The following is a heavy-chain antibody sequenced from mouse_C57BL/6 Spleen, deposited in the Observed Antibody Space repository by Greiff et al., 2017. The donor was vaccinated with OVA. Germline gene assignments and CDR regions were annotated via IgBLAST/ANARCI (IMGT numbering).Heavy chain of an antibody. Sequence: QVHVKQPGAELVKPGASVKLSCKASGYTFTSYWMHWVKQRPGQGLEWIGMIHPNSGSTNYNEKFKSKATLTVDKSSSTAYMQLSSLTSEDSAVYYCARDYYGSSYEERYYAMDYWGQGTSVTVSS. V-gene: IGHV1-64*01. J-gene: IGHJ4*01. CDR1: GYTFTSYW. CDR3: ARDYYGSSYEERYYAMDY. D-gene: IGHD1-1*01. CDR2: IHPNSGST.